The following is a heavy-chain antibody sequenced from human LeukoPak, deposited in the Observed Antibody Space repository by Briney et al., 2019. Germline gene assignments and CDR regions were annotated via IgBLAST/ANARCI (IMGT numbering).Heavy chain of an antibody. J-gene: IGHJ3*02. D-gene: IGHD6-13*01. CDR3: AKELVSGSWYGDAFDI. CDR1: GFTFSSYG. Sequence: PGGSLRLSCAASGFTFSSYGMHWVRQAPGKGLEWVAFIRYDGSNKYYADSVKGRFTISRDNSKNTLYLQMNSLRAEDTAVYYCAKELVSGSWYGDAFDIWGQGTMVTVSS. CDR2: IRYDGSNK. V-gene: IGHV3-30*02.